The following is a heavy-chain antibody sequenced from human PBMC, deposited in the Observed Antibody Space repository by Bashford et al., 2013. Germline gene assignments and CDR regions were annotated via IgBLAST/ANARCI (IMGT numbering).Heavy chain of an antibody. CDR1: GYSFTSYW. CDR2: IYPGDSDT. J-gene: IGHJ5*02. V-gene: IGHV5-51*01. Sequence: GESLKISCKGSGYSFTSYWIGWVRQMPGKGLEWMGIIYPGDSDTRFSPSFQGQVTMSVDKSIDTAYLQWSSLQASDTAIYYCARRTLTNWFDPWGQGTLVTVSS. D-gene: IGHD3-9*01. CDR3: ARRTLTNWFDP.